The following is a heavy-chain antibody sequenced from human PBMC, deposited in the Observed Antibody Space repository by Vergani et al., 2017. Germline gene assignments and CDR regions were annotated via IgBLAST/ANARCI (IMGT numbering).Heavy chain of an antibody. J-gene: IGHJ4*02. CDR3: TRQPQEGASGPPSVPT. D-gene: IGHD5-12*01. V-gene: IGHV4-38-2*01. Sequence: QVQLQESGPGLVEPSETLSLTCAVSGYSIRNGYYWGWIRQPPGKGLEWIGSIYHSGSTHYNPSLKSRVTMSIDTSKNQFSLKLTSVTAADTAVYYCTRQPQEGASGPPSVPTWGQGISVIVSS. CDR1: GYSIRNGYY. CDR2: IYHSGST.